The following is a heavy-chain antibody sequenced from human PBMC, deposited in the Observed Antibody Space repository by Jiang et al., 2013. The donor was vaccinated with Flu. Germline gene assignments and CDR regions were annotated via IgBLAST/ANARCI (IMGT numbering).Heavy chain of an antibody. J-gene: IGHJ4*02. CDR1: GFTFSDYY. CDR2: ISSSGSTI. Sequence: RLSCAASGFTFSDYYMSWIRQAPGKGLEWVSYISSSGSTIYYADSVKGRFTISRDNAKNSLYLQMNSLRDEDTAVYYCARGYYYDSSGHYTGFDYWGQGTLVTVSS. D-gene: IGHD3-22*01. V-gene: IGHV3-11*04. CDR3: ARGYYYDSSGHYTGFDY.